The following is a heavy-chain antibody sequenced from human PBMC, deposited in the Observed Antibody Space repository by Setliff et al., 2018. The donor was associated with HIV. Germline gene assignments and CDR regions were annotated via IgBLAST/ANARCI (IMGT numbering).Heavy chain of an antibody. CDR3: ARMRGGHNIREGAFDI. CDR2: MSTDNGNT. Sequence: GASVKVSCKASGYSFSSYGIGWVRLAPGQGLEWMGWMSTDNGNTNYAQKVQGRVTMTTDTGTRTACMELRSLRSDDTAMYYCARMRGGHNIREGAFDIWGQGTMVTVSS. V-gene: IGHV1-18*01. CDR1: GYSFSSYG. J-gene: IGHJ3*02. D-gene: IGHD1-20*01.